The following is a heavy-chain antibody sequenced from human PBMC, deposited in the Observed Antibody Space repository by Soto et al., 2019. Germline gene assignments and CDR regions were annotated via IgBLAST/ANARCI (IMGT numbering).Heavy chain of an antibody. Sequence: QVQLVQSGAEVKKPGASVKVSCKASGYTFTNYAMHWVRQAPGQRREWMGWINAGNGNTKYSQKFQGRVTITRDTSASTAYMELSSLRSEATAVYYCARGDYYDIHDYWGQGTLVTVSS. J-gene: IGHJ4*02. CDR1: GYTFTNYA. CDR3: ARGDYYDIHDY. V-gene: IGHV1-3*01. D-gene: IGHD3-22*01. CDR2: INAGNGNT.